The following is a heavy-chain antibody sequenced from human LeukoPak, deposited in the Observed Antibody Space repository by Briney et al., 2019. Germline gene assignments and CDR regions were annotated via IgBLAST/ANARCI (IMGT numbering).Heavy chain of an antibody. CDR3: ARGLGGTENYYYDSSGYYFEDY. D-gene: IGHD3-22*01. CDR1: GYTFTSYG. V-gene: IGHV1-18*01. CDR2: ISAYNGNT. Sequence: ASVKVSCKASGYTFTSYGISWVRQAPGQGLEWMGWISAYNGNTNYAQKLQGRVTMTTDTSTSTAYMELRSLRSEDTAVYYCARGLGGTENYYYDSSGYYFEDYWGQGTLVTVSS. J-gene: IGHJ4*02.